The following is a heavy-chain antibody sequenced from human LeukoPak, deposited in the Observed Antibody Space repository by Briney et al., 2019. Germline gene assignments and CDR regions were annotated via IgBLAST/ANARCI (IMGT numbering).Heavy chain of an antibody. V-gene: IGHV3-30-3*01. J-gene: IGHJ4*02. CDR1: GFTFNTYA. Sequence: PGRSLRLSCAASGFTFNTYAMHWVRQAPGKGLEWVAVISYDGSNKYYADSVEGRFTISRDNSMNTLYLQMSSLRTEDTAVYYCARDNNWGSTHYWGQGTLVTVSS. D-gene: IGHD7-27*01. CDR3: ARDNNWGSTHY. CDR2: ISYDGSNK.